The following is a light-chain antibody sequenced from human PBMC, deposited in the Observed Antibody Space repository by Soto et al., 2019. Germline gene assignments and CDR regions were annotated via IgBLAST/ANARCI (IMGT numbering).Light chain of an antibody. Sequence: NFMLTQPHSVSESPGKTVTISCTRSSGSIASNYVQWYQQRPGSAPTTVIYEGDQRPSGVPDRFSGSIDSSSNSASLTISGLKTEDEADYYCQSYASTTVLLGGGTKLTVI. CDR2: EGD. V-gene: IGLV6-57*04. CDR1: SGSIASNY. J-gene: IGLJ2*01. CDR3: QSYASTTVL.